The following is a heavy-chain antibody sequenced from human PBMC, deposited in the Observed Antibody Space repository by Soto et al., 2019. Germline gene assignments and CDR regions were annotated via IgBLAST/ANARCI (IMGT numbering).Heavy chain of an antibody. CDR2: MNPNGGGT. CDR3: ARGSNYSGAPGYYYYMDV. CDR1: GYTFTGHY. Sequence: QVQLVQSGAEVKEAGASVIVSCKASGYTFTGHYIHWLRQAPGQGLAWLGWMNPNGGGTNYAQKLQGWVSMTRDTSISTAYMELTRLRADDTAVYFCARGSNYSGAPGYYYYMDVWRKGTPVTVSS. J-gene: IGHJ6*03. D-gene: IGHD1-7*01. V-gene: IGHV1-2*04.